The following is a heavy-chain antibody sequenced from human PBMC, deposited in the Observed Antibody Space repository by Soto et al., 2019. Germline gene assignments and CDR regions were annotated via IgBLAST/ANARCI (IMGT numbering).Heavy chain of an antibody. V-gene: IGHV3-30*03. D-gene: IGHD3-10*01. CDR2: ASYDGSER. CDR3: ARDSGWPILNLDS. CDR1: VFTFSSYG. J-gene: IGHJ4*02. Sequence: GGSLRLSCAASVFTFSSYGMHWVRQAPGKGLEWVAAASYDGSERFYADSAKGRFTVSKEISKNTVILEMSALRHEDTAVYFCARDSGWPILNLDSWGQGTLVTVSS.